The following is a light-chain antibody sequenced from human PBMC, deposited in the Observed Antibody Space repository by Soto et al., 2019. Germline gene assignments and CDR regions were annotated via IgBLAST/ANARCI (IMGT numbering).Light chain of an antibody. CDR2: GAS. J-gene: IGKJ2*01. CDR3: YHYGGSQYT. CDR1: QTVGSSF. V-gene: IGKV3-20*01. Sequence: EIVLTQSPGTLSLSPGDGATLSCRASQTVGSSFLGWYQQKPGQAPRLIMYGASNRATGIPDRFTGRGSGTDFTLTISRLDPEDFAVYYCYHYGGSQYTFGQGTKLEI.